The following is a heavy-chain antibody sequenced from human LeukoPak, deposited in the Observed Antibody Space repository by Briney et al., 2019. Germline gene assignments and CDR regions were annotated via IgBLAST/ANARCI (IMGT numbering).Heavy chain of an antibody. CDR1: GYSISSGYY. CDR3: ASPIGYYGSRSGEGGFDY. J-gene: IGHJ4*02. D-gene: IGHD3-22*01. Sequence: PSETLSLTCTVSGYSISSGYYWGWIRQPPGKGLEWIGSIYHSGSTYYNPSLKSRVTISVDTSKNQFSLKLSSVTAADTAVYYCASPIGYYGSRSGEGGFDYWGQGTLVTVSS. V-gene: IGHV4-38-2*02. CDR2: IYHSGST.